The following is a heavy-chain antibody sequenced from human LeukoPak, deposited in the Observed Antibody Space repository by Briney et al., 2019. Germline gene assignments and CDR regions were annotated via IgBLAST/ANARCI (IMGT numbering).Heavy chain of an antibody. V-gene: IGHV4-61*02. CDR3: ARDIAYCGGDCYGQFDP. CDR1: GGPISSGSYY. J-gene: IGHJ5*02. Sequence: SETLSLTCTVSGGPISSGSYYWSWIRQPAGKGLEWVGRIYTSGSTNYNPSLKSRVTISVDTSKNQFSLKLSSVTAADTAVYYCARDIAYCGGDCYGQFDPWGQGTLVTVSS. CDR2: IYTSGST. D-gene: IGHD2-21*02.